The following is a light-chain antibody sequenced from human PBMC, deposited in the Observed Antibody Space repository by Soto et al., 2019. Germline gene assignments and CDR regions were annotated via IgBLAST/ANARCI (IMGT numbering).Light chain of an antibody. J-gene: IGKJ1*01. CDR2: RAS. Sequence: IVMTQSPATVSGSPGERATLSCRAGQTIYSNVAWYQQRPGQAPRLLIYRASTRATGVPARFSGSGSGTEFTLTISGLQSEDFALYYCQQYQNLWTFGQGTKVDIK. CDR1: QTIYSN. CDR3: QQYQNLWT. V-gene: IGKV3-15*01.